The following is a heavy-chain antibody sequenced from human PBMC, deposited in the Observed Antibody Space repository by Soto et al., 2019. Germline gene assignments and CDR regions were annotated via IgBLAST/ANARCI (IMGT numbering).Heavy chain of an antibody. V-gene: IGHV1-2*02. D-gene: IGHD5-12*01. J-gene: IGHJ5*02. CDR2: INPNSGGT. CDR3: ARWGGRGYNELDP. CDR1: GYTFTAYY. Sequence: GASVKVSCKASGYTFTAYYMHWVRQAPGQGLEWMGWINPNSGGTYHAQNFQGRVTMTRDTSTTTAYMELASLRSDDTAVYYCARWGGRGYNELDPWGHGTLVTVSS.